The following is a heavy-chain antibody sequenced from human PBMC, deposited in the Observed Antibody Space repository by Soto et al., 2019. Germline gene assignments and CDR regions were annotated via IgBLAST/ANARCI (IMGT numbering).Heavy chain of an antibody. CDR1: GDSVCSNSSA. CDR2: TYYRSRWYS. V-gene: IGHV6-1*01. J-gene: IGHJ4*02. CDR3: ARGPSPLAY. Sequence: SPTVSLTCAGSGDSVCSNSSAWYWIRQSPSRGLEWLGRTYYRSRWYSDYAGSVKSRITINADTSKNQFSLHLNSVTPQDTAVYYCARGPSPLAYWGRGTVVTVSS. D-gene: IGHD6-6*01.